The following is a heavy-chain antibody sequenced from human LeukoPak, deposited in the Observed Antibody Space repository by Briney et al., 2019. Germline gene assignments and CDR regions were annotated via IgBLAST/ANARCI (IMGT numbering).Heavy chain of an antibody. V-gene: IGHV4-61*01. CDR2: IYYSGST. D-gene: IGHD6-19*01. CDR1: GGSVSSGSCY. Sequence: SETLSLTCTVSGGSVSSGSCYWSWIRQPPGKGLEWIGYIYYSGSTNYNPSLKSRVTISVDTSKNQFSLKLSSVTAADTAVYYCARGYSSGWGLYWYFDLWGRGTLVTVSS. J-gene: IGHJ2*01. CDR3: ARGYSSGWGLYWYFDL.